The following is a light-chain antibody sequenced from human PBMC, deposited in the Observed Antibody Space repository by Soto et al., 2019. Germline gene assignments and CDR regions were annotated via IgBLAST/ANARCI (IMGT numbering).Light chain of an antibody. Sequence: DIQMTQSPSTLSASVGDRVTITCRASQSTSTWLAWYQHKPGKAPNLLIYKASSLESGVPSRFGGSGSGTEFTLTISSLQPDDVATYYCQQYGRYRTFGQGTKVEI. V-gene: IGKV1-5*03. CDR2: KAS. CDR3: QQYGRYRT. J-gene: IGKJ1*01. CDR1: QSTSTW.